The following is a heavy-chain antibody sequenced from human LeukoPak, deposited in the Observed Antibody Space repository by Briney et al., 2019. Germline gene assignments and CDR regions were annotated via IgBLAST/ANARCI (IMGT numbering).Heavy chain of an antibody. CDR2: TSGSGDIR. J-gene: IGHJ1*01. V-gene: IGHV3-23*01. Sequence: PGGSLRLSCAASGFTFKNYAMTWVRQAPGKGLEWVSRTSGSGDIRLYADSVKGRFTISRTNSENRLYLQMNSLRADDSGVYYCANYRRGGGGYYSGLEHWGQGTQVTVSS. CDR3: ANYRRGGGGYYSGLEH. D-gene: IGHD2-15*01. CDR1: GFTFKNYA.